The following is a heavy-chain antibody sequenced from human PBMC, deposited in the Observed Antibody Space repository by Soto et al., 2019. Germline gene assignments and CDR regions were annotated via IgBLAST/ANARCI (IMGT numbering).Heavy chain of an antibody. CDR3: ARDLKVAASNSYFYYGMDV. V-gene: IGHV3-21*01. CDR2: IDSSSTYI. J-gene: IGHJ6*02. CDR1: GFSFSAYY. Sequence: GGSLRLSCTASGFSFSAYYMNWVRQAPGKGLEWVASIDSSSTYIYYADSLKDRFTVSRDNANNVLYLQINSLSAEDTAIYYCARDLKVAASNSYFYYGMDVWGQGTTVTVSS. D-gene: IGHD6-19*01.